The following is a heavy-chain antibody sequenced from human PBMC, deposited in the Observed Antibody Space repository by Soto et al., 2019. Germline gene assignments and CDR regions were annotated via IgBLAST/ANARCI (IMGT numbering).Heavy chain of an antibody. J-gene: IGHJ1*01. CDR2: ISDSGGSR. Sequence: PGGSLRLSCAASGFTFSSSAVTWVRQAPGKGLEWVSSISDSGGSRYYADSVKGRFTISRDNSKNTLYLQMNSLGAEDTAVYYCAKSWGGDRQSRLEHWGKGTQVTVSS. D-gene: IGHD2-21*02. V-gene: IGHV3-23*01. CDR3: AKSWGGDRQSRLEH. CDR1: GFTFSSSA.